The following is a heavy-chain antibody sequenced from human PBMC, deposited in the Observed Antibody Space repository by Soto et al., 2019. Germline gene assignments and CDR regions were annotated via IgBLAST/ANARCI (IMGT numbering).Heavy chain of an antibody. CDR2: ISSDGSRK. Sequence: QVQLVESGGGVVQPGRSLRLSCAASGFTFGNFGIHWVRQAPGKGLEWVADISSDGSRKFYADSVKGRFTISRDNSKNTLYLQMNILRTEDTAVYFCARGCSGGTNCFYFDFWGQGILVTVSS. J-gene: IGHJ4*02. CDR1: GFTFGNFG. CDR3: ARGCSGGTNCFYFDF. D-gene: IGHD6-13*01. V-gene: IGHV3-30*03.